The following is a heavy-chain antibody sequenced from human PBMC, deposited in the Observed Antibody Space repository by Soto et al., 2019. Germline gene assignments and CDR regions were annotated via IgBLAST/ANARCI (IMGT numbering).Heavy chain of an antibody. CDR1: GFTFSSYS. J-gene: IGHJ3*02. Sequence: GGSLRLSCAASGFTFSSYSMNWVRQAPGKGLEWVSYISSSSSTIYYADSVKGRFTISRDNAKNSLYLQMNSLRDEDTAVYYCARDPVDQSTVDGRVFFGFDIWGQGTMVTVSS. D-gene: IGHD4-17*01. CDR2: ISSSSSTI. CDR3: ARDPVDQSTVDGRVFFGFDI. V-gene: IGHV3-48*02.